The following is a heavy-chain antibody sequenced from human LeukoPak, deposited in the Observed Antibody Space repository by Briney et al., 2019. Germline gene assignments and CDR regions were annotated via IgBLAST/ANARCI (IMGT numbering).Heavy chain of an antibody. J-gene: IGHJ6*02. Sequence: GGSLRLSCAASGFTFSDYGMHWVRQAPGKGLEWVAVISKDGSNKYYGDSVKGRFTISRGNSKNTLYLQMNSLRAEDTAVYYCAKDLEDGGTSLVDVWGQGTTVTVSS. D-gene: IGHD2-8*01. CDR1: GFTFSDYG. V-gene: IGHV3-30*18. CDR2: ISKDGSNK. CDR3: AKDLEDGGTSLVDV.